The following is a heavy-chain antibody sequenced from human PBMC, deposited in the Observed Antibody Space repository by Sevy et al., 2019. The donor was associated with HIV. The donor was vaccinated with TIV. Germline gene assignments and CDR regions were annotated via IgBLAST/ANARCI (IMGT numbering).Heavy chain of an antibody. CDR1: EFTFSDYY. D-gene: IGHD5-18*01. J-gene: IGHJ4*02. Sequence: GGSLRLSCAASEFTFSDYYISWIRQAPGKGLEWVTYISSRGSTIYYADSVKVRFTISRDNAKNSLYLQMNSLRAEDTAVYYCARVRYTYGSYYFDYWGQGTLVTVSS. V-gene: IGHV3-11*01. CDR2: ISSRGSTI. CDR3: ARVRYTYGSYYFDY.